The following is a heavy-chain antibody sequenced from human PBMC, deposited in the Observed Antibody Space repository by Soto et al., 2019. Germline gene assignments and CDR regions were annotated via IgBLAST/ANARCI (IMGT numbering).Heavy chain of an antibody. CDR3: ARDLLVNYVNFPYYYYYGMDV. CDR2: ICNDGGNK. V-gene: IGHV3-33*08. Sequence: HPGGSLRLSCAASGFTFSNYAMSWVRQAPGKGLEWVSVICNDGGNKYYADSVKGRFTISRDNSKNTLYLQMNSLRAEDTAVYYCARDLLVNYVNFPYYYYYGMDVWGQGTTVTVSS. D-gene: IGHD4-4*01. J-gene: IGHJ6*02. CDR1: GFTFSNYA.